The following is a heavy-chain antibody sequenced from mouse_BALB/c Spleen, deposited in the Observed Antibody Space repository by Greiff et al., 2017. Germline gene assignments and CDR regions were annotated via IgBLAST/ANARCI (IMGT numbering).Heavy chain of an antibody. CDR2: ISSGGST. CDR3: ARGGYYYGSSYVEDAMDY. Sequence: EVHLVESGGGLVKPGGSLKLSCAASGFTFSSYAMSWVRQTPEKRLEWVASISSGGSTYYPDSVKGRFTISRDNARNILYLQMSSLRSEDTAMYYCARGGYYYGSSYVEDAMDYWGQGTSVTVSS. J-gene: IGHJ4*01. D-gene: IGHD1-1*01. V-gene: IGHV5-6-5*01. CDR1: GFTFSSYA.